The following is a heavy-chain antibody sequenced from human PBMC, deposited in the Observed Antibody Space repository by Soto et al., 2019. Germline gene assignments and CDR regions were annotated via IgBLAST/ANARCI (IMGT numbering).Heavy chain of an antibody. V-gene: IGHV4-59*12. CDR2: ISYSGTT. Sequence: SETLSLTCTVSGASISGYHWSWIRQFPGKGLEWIGYISYSGTTYYNPSLKSRVTISIDTSRKQFSLKLSSVTAADTAVYYCVRGIGGYFHYWGQGSLVTVSS. CDR1: GASISGYH. D-gene: IGHD3-3*01. CDR3: VRGIGGYFHY. J-gene: IGHJ4*02.